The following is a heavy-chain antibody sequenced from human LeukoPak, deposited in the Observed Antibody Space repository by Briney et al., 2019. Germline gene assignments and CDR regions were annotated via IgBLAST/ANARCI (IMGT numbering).Heavy chain of an antibody. CDR1: GYTFTTYY. J-gene: IGHJ4*02. Sequence: ASVKVSCKASGYTFTTYYMHWVRQAPGQGLEWMGIIDPSGGSTSYAQKFQGRVTMTGDTSTSTVYMELSSLTSEDTAVYYCARGIGSGTHWVVDYWGQGTLVTVSS. CDR2: IDPSGGST. V-gene: IGHV1-46*01. D-gene: IGHD1-26*01. CDR3: ARGIGSGTHWVVDY.